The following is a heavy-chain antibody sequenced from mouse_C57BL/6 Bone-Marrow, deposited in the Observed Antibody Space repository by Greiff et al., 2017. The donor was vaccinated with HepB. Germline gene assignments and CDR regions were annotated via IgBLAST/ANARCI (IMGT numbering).Heavy chain of an antibody. D-gene: IGHD3-2*02. Sequence: VQLQQSGAELVMPGASVKLSCKASGYTFTSYWMHWVKQRPGQGLEWIGEIDPSDSYTNYNQKFKGKSTLTVDKSSSTAYMQLSSLTSEDSAVYYCARSQATSRFAYWGQGTLVTVSA. CDR3: ARSQATSRFAY. CDR1: GYTFTSYW. J-gene: IGHJ3*01. CDR2: IDPSDSYT. V-gene: IGHV1-69*01.